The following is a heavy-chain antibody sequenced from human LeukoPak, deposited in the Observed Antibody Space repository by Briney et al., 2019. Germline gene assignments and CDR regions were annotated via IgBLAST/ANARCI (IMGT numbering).Heavy chain of an antibody. D-gene: IGHD1-26*01. CDR1: SGSIRSYY. CDR2: INTTGTT. J-gene: IGHJ4*02. Sequence: SETLSLTCTVSSGSIRSYYWGWVRQPPGKGLEWIGRINTTGTTHYNPSLKSRVTMSVDTSTNQFSLNLRSMTAADTAVYYCGRQGYTASYYFFDYWSQGTLVAVS. V-gene: IGHV4-4*07. CDR3: GRQGYTASYYFFDY.